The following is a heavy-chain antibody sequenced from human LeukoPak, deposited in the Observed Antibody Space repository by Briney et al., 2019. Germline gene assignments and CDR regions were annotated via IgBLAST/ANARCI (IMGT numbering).Heavy chain of an antibody. D-gene: IGHD2-15*01. CDR1: GFTFSSYW. Sequence: GGSLRLSCAASGFTFSSYWMHWVRQAPGKGPVWVSRINSDETNAIYVDSVRGRFTISRDNAKNTLYLQMNSLRAEDTAVYYCARDLHYCSGGSCYSNYYYNGVDVWGQGTTVTVSS. V-gene: IGHV3-74*01. J-gene: IGHJ6*02. CDR2: INSDETNA. CDR3: ARDLHYCSGGSCYSNYYYNGVDV.